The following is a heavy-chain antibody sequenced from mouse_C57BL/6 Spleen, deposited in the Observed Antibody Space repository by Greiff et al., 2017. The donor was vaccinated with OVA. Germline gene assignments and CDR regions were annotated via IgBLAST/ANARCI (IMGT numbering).Heavy chain of an antibody. D-gene: IGHD2-13*01. CDR2: IYPGSGSN. V-gene: IGHV1-55*01. CDR1: GYTFTSYW. Sequence: QVQLQQPGAELVKPGASVKMSCKASGYTFTSYWITWVKQRPGQGLEWIGDIYPGSGSNNYNEKFKSKATLTVDPSSSKAYMQLSSLTSEDSAGYYCARIGDGDYEAEYFDVWGTGTTVTVAS. J-gene: IGHJ1*03. CDR3: ARIGDGDYEAEYFDV.